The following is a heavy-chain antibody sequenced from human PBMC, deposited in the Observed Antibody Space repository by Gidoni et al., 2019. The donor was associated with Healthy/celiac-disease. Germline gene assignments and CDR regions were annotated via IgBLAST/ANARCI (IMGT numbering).Heavy chain of an antibody. CDR1: GFTFSSYG. J-gene: IGHJ4*02. D-gene: IGHD3-3*01. CDR2: ISYDGSNK. Sequence: QVQLVESVGGVVQPGRSLRLSCAASGFTFSSYGMHWLRQAPGKGLEWVAVISYDGSNKYYADSVKGRFNISRDNSKNTLYLQMNSLRAEDTAVYYCAKDSSLEGFLEWIGDHYYFDYWGQGTLVTVSS. CDR3: AKDSSLEGFLEWIGDHYYFDY. V-gene: IGHV3-30*18.